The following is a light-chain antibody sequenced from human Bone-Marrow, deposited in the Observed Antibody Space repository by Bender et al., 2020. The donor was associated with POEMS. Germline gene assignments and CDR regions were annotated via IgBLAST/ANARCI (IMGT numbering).Light chain of an antibody. CDR2: EVI. CDR3: AVWDDSLNGWV. V-gene: IGLV2-14*02. CDR1: SSDVGSYDV. J-gene: IGLJ3*02. Sequence: QSALTQPASVSGSPGQSITISCTGTSSDVGSYDVVSWYQHHPGKAPKLLISEVIKRPSEVPDRFSGSRSGTSASLAISGLQSEDEADYYCAVWDDSLNGWVFGGGTKLTVL.